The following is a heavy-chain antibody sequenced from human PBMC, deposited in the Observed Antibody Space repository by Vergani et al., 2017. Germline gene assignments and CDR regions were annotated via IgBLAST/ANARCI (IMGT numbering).Heavy chain of an antibody. V-gene: IGHV3-74*03. Sequence: EVQLVESGGGRVQPGGTLRLSCAASGFTFSNYWMHWVRQAAGKGLVWVSRIDNDGRSTAYADSVKGRFTIARDNAKNTVFLQMSGLRAEDTAVYYCARVQYSSIAFDPWGQGTLVTVSS. D-gene: IGHD6-13*01. J-gene: IGHJ5*02. CDR2: IDNDGRST. CDR3: ARVQYSSIAFDP. CDR1: GFTFSNYW.